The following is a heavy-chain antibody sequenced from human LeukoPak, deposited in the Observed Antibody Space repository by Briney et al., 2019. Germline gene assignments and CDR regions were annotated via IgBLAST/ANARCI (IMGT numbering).Heavy chain of an antibody. V-gene: IGHV4-34*01. CDR1: GGSFSGYY. D-gene: IGHD3-3*02. CDR2: INHSGST. CDR3: ARARIRGWFDP. J-gene: IGHJ5*02. Sequence: SETLSLTCAVYGGSFSGYYWSWIRQPPGKGLEWIGEINHSGSTNYNPSLKSRVIISVDTSKNQFSLKLSSVTAADTAVYYCARARIRGWFDPWGQGTLVTVSS.